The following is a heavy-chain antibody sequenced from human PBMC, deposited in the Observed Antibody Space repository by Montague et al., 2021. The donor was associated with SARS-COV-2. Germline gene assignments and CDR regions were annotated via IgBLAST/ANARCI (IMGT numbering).Heavy chain of an antibody. CDR2: IFYPGST. CDR1: GGSTSNYY. D-gene: IGHD2-2*01. Sequence: SETLSLTCSVSGGSTSNYYWTRIQQPTAKGLQWIGYIFYPGSTKINHSLKSRVSMSLDTSKNHFSLRLSAVTAADTARYYCARAQNSCFIANCVNYFDLWGLGALVTVSS. V-gene: IGHV4-59*01. CDR3: ARAQNSCFIANCVNYFDL. J-gene: IGHJ4*02.